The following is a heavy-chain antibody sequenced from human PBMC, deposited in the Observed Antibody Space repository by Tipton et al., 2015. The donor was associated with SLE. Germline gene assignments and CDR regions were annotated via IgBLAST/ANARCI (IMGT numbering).Heavy chain of an antibody. CDR1: GFTFSSYG. J-gene: IGHJ4*02. V-gene: IGHV3-30*02. CDR2: IQYDGSNK. D-gene: IGHD4-11*01. CDR3: ARERAETVFDY. Sequence: SLRLSCAASGFTFSSYGMHWVRQAPGKGLEWVAFIQYDGSNKYYADSVKGRFTISRDNSKDTLFLQMNSLRAEDTAVYYCARERAETVFDYWGQGTPVTVSS.